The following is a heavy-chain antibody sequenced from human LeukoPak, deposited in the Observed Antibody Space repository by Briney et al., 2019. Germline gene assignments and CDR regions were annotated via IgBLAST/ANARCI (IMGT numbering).Heavy chain of an antibody. D-gene: IGHD3-10*01. CDR2: IDLSDSYT. CDR1: GYSFISYW. CDR3: ARHYPPGNWLDP. V-gene: IGHV5-10-1*01. Sequence: GESLKISCQGSGYSFISYWITWVRQMPRKGLEWMGRIDLSDSYTSYSPPFQGHVTISADKSISTAFLEWSSLRASDTAIYYCARHYPPGNWLDPWGQGTLVTVSS. J-gene: IGHJ5*02.